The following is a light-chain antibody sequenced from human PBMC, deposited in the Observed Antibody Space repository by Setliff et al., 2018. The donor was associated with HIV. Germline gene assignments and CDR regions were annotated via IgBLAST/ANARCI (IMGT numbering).Light chain of an antibody. Sequence: QSALTQPRSVSGSPGQSVTISCTGTSSDVGGYNFVSWYQQRPGKAPKLMIYDVTKRPSGVPDRFSGSKSGNTASLTISGLQAEDEADYYCCSYAGSHTVVFGTGTKVTV. J-gene: IGLJ1*01. CDR2: DVT. CDR1: SSDVGGYNF. CDR3: CSYAGSHTVV. V-gene: IGLV2-11*01.